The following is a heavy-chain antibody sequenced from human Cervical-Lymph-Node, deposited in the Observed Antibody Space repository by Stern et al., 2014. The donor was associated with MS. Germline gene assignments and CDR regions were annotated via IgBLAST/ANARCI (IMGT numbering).Heavy chain of an antibody. D-gene: IGHD1-26*01. V-gene: IGHV4-31*03. CDR2: IYYSGST. CDR1: GGSISSGGYY. CDR3: ARDPAGGANYYGMDV. Sequence: QVQLQESGPGLVKPSQTLSLTCTVSGGSISSGGYYWSWIRQHPGKGLEWIGDIYYSGSTYYNPSLKSRVTISVDTSKNQFSLKLSSVTAADTAVYYCARDPAGGANYYGMDVWGQGTTVTVSS. J-gene: IGHJ6*02.